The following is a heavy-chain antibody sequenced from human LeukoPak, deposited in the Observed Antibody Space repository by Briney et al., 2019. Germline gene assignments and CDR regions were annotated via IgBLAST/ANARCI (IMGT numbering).Heavy chain of an antibody. J-gene: IGHJ4*02. Sequence: GGSLRLSCAASGFTFSSYAMSWVRQAQGKGLEWVSGISGSGGSTDYADSVKGRFTISRDISKNTLYLQVNSLRAEDTAIYYCAKHYYYGSGSCLDYWGQGTLVTVSS. CDR2: ISGSGGST. V-gene: IGHV3-23*01. CDR1: GFTFSSYA. CDR3: AKHYYYGSGSCLDY. D-gene: IGHD3-10*01.